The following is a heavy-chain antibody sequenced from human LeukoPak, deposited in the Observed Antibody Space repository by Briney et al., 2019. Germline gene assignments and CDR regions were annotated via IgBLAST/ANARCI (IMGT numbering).Heavy chain of an antibody. J-gene: IGHJ4*02. CDR1: GFTFGGYG. Sequence: PGGSLRLSCAGSGFTFGGYGMHWFRQTPGKGLEWVAVIAYDGSRAFYADSVKGRLTISRDNSKNTMSVQMDDLRAEDTAVYYCTRYNNDRFDYWGQGTLVTVSS. D-gene: IGHD1-14*01. CDR3: TRYNNDRFDY. CDR2: IAYDGSRA. V-gene: IGHV3-33*01.